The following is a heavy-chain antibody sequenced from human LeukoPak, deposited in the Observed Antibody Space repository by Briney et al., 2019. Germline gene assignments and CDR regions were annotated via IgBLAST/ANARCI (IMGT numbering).Heavy chain of an antibody. D-gene: IGHD1-14*01. CDR3: ATETNGRHYDY. CDR1: GLTFSTSG. Sequence: NPGGSLRLSCTTSGLTFSTSGFNWVRQAPGKGLEWVASIGPTGFDRYHADSIKGRFTISRDNANNFLYLQMDSLRAGDTAVYYCATETNGRHYDYWGQGTLLTVSS. V-gene: IGHV3-21*06. CDR2: IGPTGFDR. J-gene: IGHJ4*02.